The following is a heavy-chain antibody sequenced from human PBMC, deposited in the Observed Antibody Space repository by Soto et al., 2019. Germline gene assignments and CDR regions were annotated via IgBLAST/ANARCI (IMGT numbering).Heavy chain of an antibody. D-gene: IGHD3-3*01. CDR1: GFSLTPSGVG. J-gene: IGHJ4*02. CDR2: IYWDDDK. CDR3: AHRVLRTVFGLVTTTAIYFDF. Sequence: QITLNESGPTVVRPTETLTLTCRFSGFSLTPSGVGVGWIRQSPGKAPEWLALIYWDDDKRYSASLKSRLHITKDNSKNQVVLTVSDLDPTDTATYYCAHRVLRTVFGLVTTTAIYFDFWGQGTPVAVSS. V-gene: IGHV2-5*02.